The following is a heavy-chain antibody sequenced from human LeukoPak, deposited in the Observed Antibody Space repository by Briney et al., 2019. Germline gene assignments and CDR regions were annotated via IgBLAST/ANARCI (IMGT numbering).Heavy chain of an antibody. V-gene: IGHV3-49*04. CDR1: GFTFGDHA. Sequence: GGSLRLTCSASGFTFGDHAMSWVRQAPGKGLEWVGFIRSKGYGGTTEYAASVEGRFSLSRDDSKSFVYLQLSSLKTEDTAVYYCTRVRSGNDLDYWGQGTLVTVSS. J-gene: IGHJ4*02. D-gene: IGHD3-10*01. CDR3: TRVRSGNDLDY. CDR2: IRSKGYGGTT.